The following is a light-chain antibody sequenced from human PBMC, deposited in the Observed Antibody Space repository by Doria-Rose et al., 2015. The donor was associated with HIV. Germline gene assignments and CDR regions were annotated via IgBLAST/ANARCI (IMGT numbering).Light chain of an antibody. J-gene: IGKJ1*01. Sequence: QSPGTLSLSPGERATLSCRASQSFSSTYLAWYQQKPGQAPSLLIYDGSTRATGIPDRFSASGSGTDFILIINRLEPEDFALYYCHQYGTSWTFGQGTKVEI. V-gene: IGKV3-20*01. CDR3: HQYGTSWT. CDR2: DGS. CDR1: QSFSSTY.